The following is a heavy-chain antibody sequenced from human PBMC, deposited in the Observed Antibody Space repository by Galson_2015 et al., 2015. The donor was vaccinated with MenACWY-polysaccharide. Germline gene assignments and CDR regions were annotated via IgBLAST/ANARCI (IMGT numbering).Heavy chain of an antibody. Sequence: SVKVSCKASGYSFPSYDINWVRQTPGQGLEWMGWMNPNSGNTGYAQKFQGRVTMTRNTSISIAYMELSSLRAEDTAVYYCARGGKYYYDSSGYLNWFDPWGQGTLVTVSS. CDR2: MNPNSGNT. J-gene: IGHJ5*02. CDR3: ARGGKYYYDSSGYLNWFDP. D-gene: IGHD3-22*01. CDR1: GYSFPSYD. V-gene: IGHV1-8*02.